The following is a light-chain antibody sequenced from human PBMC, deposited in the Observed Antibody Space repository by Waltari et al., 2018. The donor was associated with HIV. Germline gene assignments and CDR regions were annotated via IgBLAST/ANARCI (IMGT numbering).Light chain of an antibody. Sequence: QSVLTQPPSVSGASGQRVAISCTGSSSNLGAGDHVHWYQQHTGEAPKLLIFSNTNRPSGVPARFSGSKSGTSASLAITGVQAEDEAVYYCQSYDSGLSEVVFGGGTKLAVL. CDR1: SSNLGAGDH. J-gene: IGLJ2*01. CDR3: QSYDSGLSEVV. CDR2: SNT. V-gene: IGLV1-40*01.